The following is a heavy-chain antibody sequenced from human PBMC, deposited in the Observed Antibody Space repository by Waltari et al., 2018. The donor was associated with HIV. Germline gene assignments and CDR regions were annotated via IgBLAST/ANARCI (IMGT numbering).Heavy chain of an antibody. CDR3: ARGNRTLIGSYSQFFFDD. V-gene: IGHV4-59*01. D-gene: IGHD3-10*01. Sequence: QVRLEESGPRTVKPSETLTFNCSIFSDSILTFFWTCVRQPHGKGLEYLGYVFYNGDSDYNPSLKSRLTMSLDTSNYWFYLNLASVTTSDTAVYYCARGNRTLIGSYSQFFFDDWGQGTLVTVSS. J-gene: IGHJ4*02. CDR1: SDSILTFF. CDR2: VFYNGDS.